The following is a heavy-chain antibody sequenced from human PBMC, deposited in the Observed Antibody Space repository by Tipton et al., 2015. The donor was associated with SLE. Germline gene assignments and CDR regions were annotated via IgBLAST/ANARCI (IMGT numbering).Heavy chain of an antibody. CDR1: GGSISRYY. Sequence: TLSLTCTVSGGSISRYYWSWIRQPPGQRLEWIGYIHYSGSTKYSPSLKSRVTMSVDTSKNQFSLKLSSVTAADTAVHYCVRGSYDYDSRGSYASWGQGTLVIVSS. V-gene: IGHV4-59*01. D-gene: IGHD3-22*01. CDR3: VRGSYDYDSRGSYAS. J-gene: IGHJ5*02. CDR2: IHYSGST.